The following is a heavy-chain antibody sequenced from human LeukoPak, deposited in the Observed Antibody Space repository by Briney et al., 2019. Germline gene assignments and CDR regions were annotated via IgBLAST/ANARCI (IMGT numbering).Heavy chain of an antibody. Sequence: GGSLRLSCAVSGITLTNYGMSWVRQAPGKGLEWVAGISDSGGRTNYADSVKGRFTISRDNPKNTLYLQMNGLRAEDTAVYFCANRRVVIRVILVGFHKEAYYFDSWGQGALVTVSS. V-gene: IGHV3-23*01. CDR1: GITLTNYG. J-gene: IGHJ4*02. CDR2: ISDSGGRT. D-gene: IGHD3-22*01. CDR3: ANRRVVIRVILVGFHKEAYYFDS.